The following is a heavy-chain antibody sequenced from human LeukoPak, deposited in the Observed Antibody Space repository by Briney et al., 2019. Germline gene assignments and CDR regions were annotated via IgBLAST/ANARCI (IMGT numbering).Heavy chain of an antibody. J-gene: IGHJ6*03. V-gene: IGHV3-30*04. Sequence: GGSLRLSCAASGFTFRSYAMHWVRQAPGKGLEWVAVISYDGSNKYYVDSVKGRFTISRDNSKNTLYLQMNSLRAEDTAVYYCARDRSYYYYYYMDVWGKGTTVTVSS. CDR2: ISYDGSNK. CDR1: GFTFRSYA. CDR3: ARDRSYYYYYYMDV.